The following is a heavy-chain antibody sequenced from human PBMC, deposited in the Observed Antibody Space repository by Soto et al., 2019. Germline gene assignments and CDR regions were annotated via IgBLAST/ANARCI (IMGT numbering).Heavy chain of an antibody. D-gene: IGHD1-26*01. CDR1: GYTFTTYY. CDR3: ARDKGDAYPPYYVMDV. J-gene: IGHJ6*02. V-gene: IGHV1-46*01. CDR2: INPSGGST. Sequence: GASVKVSCKASGYTFTTYYMHLLRQAPGQGLEWMAIINPSGGSTTYAQKFQGRATMTRDTSTSTVYMELSSLRSGDTAVYFCARDKGDAYPPYYVMDVWGQGTTVTVSS.